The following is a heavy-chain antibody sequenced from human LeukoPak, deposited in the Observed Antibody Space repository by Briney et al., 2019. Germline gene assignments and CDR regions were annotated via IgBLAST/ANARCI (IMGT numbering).Heavy chain of an antibody. CDR1: GFTFSSYA. CDR3: AKDSFPFIPAAENWFDP. V-gene: IGHV3-23*01. D-gene: IGHD2-2*01. J-gene: IGHJ5*02. CDR2: ISGSGGST. Sequence: QPGGSLRLSCAASGFTFSSYAMSWVRQAPGKGLEWVSAISGSGGSTYYADSVKGRFTISRDHSKNTLYLQMNSLRAEDTAVYYCAKDSFPFIPAAENWFDPWGQGTLVTVSS.